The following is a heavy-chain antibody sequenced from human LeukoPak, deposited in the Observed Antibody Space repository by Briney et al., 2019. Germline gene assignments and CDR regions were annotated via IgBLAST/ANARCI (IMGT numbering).Heavy chain of an antibody. D-gene: IGHD1-14*01. CDR3: ARGMGVGYHRHGLKA. CDR1: VYTFTSYD. J-gene: IGHJ5*02. V-gene: IGHV1-8*01. Sequence: GASVKVSCKASVYTFTSYDINWVRQATGQGLEWMGWMNPNSGNTGYAQKFQGRVTMTRNTSISTAYMELSSLRSEDTAVYYCARGMGVGYHRHGLKAWGQGTLVTVSS. CDR2: MNPNSGNT.